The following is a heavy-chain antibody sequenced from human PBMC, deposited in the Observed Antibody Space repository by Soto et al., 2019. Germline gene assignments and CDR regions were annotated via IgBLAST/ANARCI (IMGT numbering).Heavy chain of an antibody. CDR2: ISAYNGNT. D-gene: IGHD3-22*01. Sequence: SVKVSCKASGYTFTSYGISWVRQAPGQGLEWMGWISAYNGNTNYAQKLQGRVTMTKDTSTSTAYMELRSLRSDDKAVYYCARDQPQSYYDRSGYPDYWGQGTLVTVSS. V-gene: IGHV1-18*04. J-gene: IGHJ4*02. CDR1: GYTFTSYG. CDR3: ARDQPQSYYDRSGYPDY.